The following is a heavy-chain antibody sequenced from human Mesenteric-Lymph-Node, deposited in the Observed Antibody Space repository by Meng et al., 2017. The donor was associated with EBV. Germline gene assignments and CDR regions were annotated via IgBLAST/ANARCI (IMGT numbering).Heavy chain of an antibody. CDR3: ARGGNDILTGRYTFDY. J-gene: IGHJ4*02. Sequence: VQRQESGPGLGKPSETLSLTCTVSGGSVSSGTYYWSWIRQPPGKGPEWIGYIYDSGSTKYNPSLKSRVTISVDTSKNQFSVKLSSVTAADTAVYYCARGGNDILTGRYTFDYWGQGTLVTVSS. D-gene: IGHD3-9*01. V-gene: IGHV4-61*01. CDR1: GGSVSSGTYY. CDR2: IYDSGST.